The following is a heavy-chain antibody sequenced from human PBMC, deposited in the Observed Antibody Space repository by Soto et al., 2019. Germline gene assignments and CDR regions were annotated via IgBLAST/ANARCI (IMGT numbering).Heavy chain of an antibody. CDR3: AMGATRGYYYGMDV. CDR1: GYTFTSYA. V-gene: IGHV1-3*01. J-gene: IGHJ6*02. CDR2: INAGNGNT. Sequence: ASVKVSCKASGYTFTSYAMHWVRQAPGQRLEWMGWINAGNGNTKYSQKFQGRVTITRDTSASTAYMELSSLRSEDTAVYYCAMGATRGYYYGMDVRGQGTTVTVSS. D-gene: IGHD1-26*01.